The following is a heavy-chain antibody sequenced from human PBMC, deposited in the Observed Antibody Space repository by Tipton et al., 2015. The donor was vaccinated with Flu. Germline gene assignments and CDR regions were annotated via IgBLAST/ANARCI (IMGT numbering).Heavy chain of an antibody. CDR1: GYFINSGYY. CDR2: IYRTGST. J-gene: IGHJ3*02. CDR3: ARALNSGREYAFDI. Sequence: TLSLTCTVSGYFINSGYYWGWIRQSPGEELQWIASIYRTGSTYYNPSLKSRVTMSVDTTKNLFYLKLTSVTAADTAVYYCARALNSGREYAFDIWGQGAVVTVSS. D-gene: IGHD6-19*01. V-gene: IGHV4-38-2*02.